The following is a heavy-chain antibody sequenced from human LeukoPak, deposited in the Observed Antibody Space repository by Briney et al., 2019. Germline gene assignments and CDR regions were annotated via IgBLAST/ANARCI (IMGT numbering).Heavy chain of an antibody. CDR3: VKGIFNPSYYFDY. D-gene: IGHD2-15*01. Sequence: PGGSLRLSCAASGFTFSSYPMRWVRQAPGKGLEWVSSISGSGGNTYYADSVKGRFTISRDNSKNTLYLQMDSLRAGDTAVYYCVKGIFNPSYYFDYWGQGTVVTVSS. J-gene: IGHJ4*02. CDR1: GFTFSSYP. V-gene: IGHV3-23*01. CDR2: ISGSGGNT.